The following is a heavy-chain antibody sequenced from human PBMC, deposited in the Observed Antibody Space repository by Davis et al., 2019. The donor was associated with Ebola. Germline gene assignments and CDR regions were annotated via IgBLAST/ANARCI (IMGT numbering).Heavy chain of an antibody. V-gene: IGHV4-34*01. CDR3: ARRSGTVGD. D-gene: IGHD1-26*01. CDR1: GGSFSDYY. J-gene: IGHJ4*02. CDR2: INHSGST. Sequence: SETLSLTCAGYGGSFSDYYWTWIRQPPGKGLEWIGEINHSGSTKYSPSLNSRVTISVDTSKNQFSLKLSSVTAADTAVYYCARRSGTVGDWGQGTLVTVSS.